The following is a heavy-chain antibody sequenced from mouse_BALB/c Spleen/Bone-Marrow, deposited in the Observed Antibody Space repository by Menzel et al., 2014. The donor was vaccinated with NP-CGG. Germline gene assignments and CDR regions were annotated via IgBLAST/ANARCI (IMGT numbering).Heavy chain of an antibody. CDR3: ARPIFL. V-gene: IGHV14-3*02. CDR1: GFNIKDTY. CDR2: IDPANGNT. J-gene: IGHJ4*01. Sequence: EVQGVESGAELVKPGASVKLSCTASGFNIKDTYMHWVKQRPEQGLEWIGRIDPANGNTKYDPKFQGKATITADTSSNTAYLQLSSLTSEDTAVYYCARPIFLWGQGTSVTGSS.